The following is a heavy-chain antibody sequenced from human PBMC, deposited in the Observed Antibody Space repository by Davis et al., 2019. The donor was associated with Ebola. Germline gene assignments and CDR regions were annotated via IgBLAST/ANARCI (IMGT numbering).Heavy chain of an antibody. D-gene: IGHD5-18*01. J-gene: IGHJ4*02. CDR3: ARGSSTANFDY. V-gene: IGHV3-30*03. CDR2: ISYDGNSK. Sequence: GSLRLSCVASGFTFSNYGMHWVRQVPGKGLEWMAVISYDGNSKYYSDSVKGRVTISRDNPNNILYLQMNSLRPDDTAVYFCARGSSTANFDYWGQGTLVTVSP. CDR1: GFTFSNYG.